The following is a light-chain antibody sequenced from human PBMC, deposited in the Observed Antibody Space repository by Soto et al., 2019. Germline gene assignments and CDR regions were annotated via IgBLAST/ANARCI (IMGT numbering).Light chain of an antibody. CDR2: KND. CDR1: SSNIGSNY. V-gene: IGLV1-47*01. J-gene: IGLJ3*02. CDR3: VTWEDRLSAWV. Sequence: QSVLTQPPSASETPGQRVTISCSGSSSNIGSNYVYWHQHLPGTAPRPLIYKNDQRPSGVPDRFSGSKSGTSASLAISGLRPEDESEYYWVTWEDRLSAWVFGGGTKLPVL.